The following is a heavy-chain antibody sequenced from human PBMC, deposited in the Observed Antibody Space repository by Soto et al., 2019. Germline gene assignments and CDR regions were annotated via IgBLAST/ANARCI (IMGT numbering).Heavy chain of an antibody. CDR2: ISYDGSNK. J-gene: IGHJ3*02. CDR3: AKDIGWQWLVHAFDI. V-gene: IGHV3-30*18. CDR1: GFTFSSYG. Sequence: QVQLVESGGGVVQPGRSLRLSCAASGFTFSSYGMHWVRQAPGKGLEWVAVISYDGSNKYYADSVKGRFTISRDNSKNTLYLQMNSLRAEDTAVYYCAKDIGWQWLVHAFDIWGQGTMFTVSS. D-gene: IGHD6-19*01.